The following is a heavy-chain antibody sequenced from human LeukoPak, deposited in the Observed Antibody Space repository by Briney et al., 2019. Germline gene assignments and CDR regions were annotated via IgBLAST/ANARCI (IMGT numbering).Heavy chain of an antibody. V-gene: IGHV4-38-2*02. CDR3: AREGRVATID. D-gene: IGHD5-12*01. CDR1: GYSISSGYY. CDR2: IYHSGST. J-gene: IGHJ4*02. Sequence: PSETLSLTCTVSGYSISSGYYWGWIRQPPGKGLEWIGSIYHSGSTYYNPSLKSRVTISVDTSKNQFSLKLSSVTAADTAVYYCAREGRVATIDWGQGTLVTVSS.